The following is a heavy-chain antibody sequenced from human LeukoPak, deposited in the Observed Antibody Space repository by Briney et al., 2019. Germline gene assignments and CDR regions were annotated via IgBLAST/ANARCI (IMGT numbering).Heavy chain of an antibody. CDR1: GGSFSGYY. Sequence: SETLSLTCAVYGGSFSGYYWSWIRQPPGKGLEWIGEINHSGSTNYNPSLKGRVTISVDTSKNQFSLKLSSVTAADTAVYYCARRMVRGATGRWGQGTLVTVSS. CDR2: INHSGST. D-gene: IGHD3-10*01. J-gene: IGHJ4*02. CDR3: ARRMVRGATGR. V-gene: IGHV4-34*01.